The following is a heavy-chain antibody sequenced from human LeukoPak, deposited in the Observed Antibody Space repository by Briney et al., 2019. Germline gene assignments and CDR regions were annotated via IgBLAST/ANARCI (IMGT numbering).Heavy chain of an antibody. Sequence: PGGSLRLSCAASGFAFSTYGMHWVRQAPGKGLEWVAVISYDASNKYYPDSVKGRFTISRDNSKNTLYLQMNGLRAEDTAVYYCAKDQENSSGWYTDYWGQGTLVIVSS. J-gene: IGHJ4*02. CDR1: GFAFSTYG. D-gene: IGHD6-19*01. CDR2: ISYDASNK. CDR3: AKDQENSSGWYTDY. V-gene: IGHV3-30*18.